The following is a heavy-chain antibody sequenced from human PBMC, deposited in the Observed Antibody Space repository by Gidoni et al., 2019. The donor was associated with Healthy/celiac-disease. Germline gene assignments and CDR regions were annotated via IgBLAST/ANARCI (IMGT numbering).Heavy chain of an antibody. D-gene: IGHD3-22*01. V-gene: IGHV4-39*01. CDR3: AIVVVITTSFDY. J-gene: IGHJ4*02. CDR2: IYYSGST. Sequence: QLQLQESGPGLVKPSETLSLTCTVSGGSISSSSYYWGWIRQPPGKGLEWIGSIYYSGSTYYNPSLKSRVTISVDTSKNQFSLKLSSVTAADTAVYYCAIVVVITTSFDYWGQGTLVTVSS. CDR1: GGSISSSSYY.